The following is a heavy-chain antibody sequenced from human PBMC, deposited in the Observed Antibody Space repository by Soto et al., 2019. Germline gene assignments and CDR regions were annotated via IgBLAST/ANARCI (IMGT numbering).Heavy chain of an antibody. V-gene: IGHV1-18*01. CDR2: ISAYNGNT. CDR3: ARDLDDYVWRSYPSPDSFDI. CDR1: GYTFISYG. D-gene: IGHD3-16*02. J-gene: IGHJ3*02. Sequence: QVQLVQSGAEVKKPGASVKVSCKASGYTFISYGISWVRQAPGQGLEWMGWISAYNGNTKYAQKLQGRVTMTTGTSTRTAYMELRSLRSDDTAVYYCARDLDDYVWRSYPSPDSFDIWGQGTMVTVSS.